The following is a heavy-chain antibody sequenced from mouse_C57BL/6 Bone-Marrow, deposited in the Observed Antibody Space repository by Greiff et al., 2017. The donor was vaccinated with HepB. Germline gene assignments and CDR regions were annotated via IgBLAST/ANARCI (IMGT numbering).Heavy chain of an antibody. J-gene: IGHJ1*03. Sequence: EVQLVESEGGLVQPGSSMKLSCTASGFTFSDYYMAWVRQVPEKGLEWVANINYDGSSTYYLDSLKSRFIISRDNAKNILYLQMSSLKSEDTATYYCARDIYYYGSSYDWYFDVWGTGTTVTVSS. D-gene: IGHD1-1*01. CDR1: GFTFSDYY. CDR3: ARDIYYYGSSYDWYFDV. CDR2: INYDGSST. V-gene: IGHV5-16*01.